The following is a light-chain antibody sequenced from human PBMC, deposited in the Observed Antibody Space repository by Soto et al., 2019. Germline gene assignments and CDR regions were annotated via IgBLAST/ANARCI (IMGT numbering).Light chain of an antibody. CDR2: EAS. CDR1: RSVDKW. CDR3: QQYYSFWT. V-gene: IGKV1-5*02. Sequence: DIQMTQSPSTLSAYLGDRVTIICRASRSVDKWLAWYQQKSGKAPKLLIYEASHLQSGVPSRFGGSGSGTEFTLTINNLQPEDVASYYCQQYYSFWTFSQGTKVDIK. J-gene: IGKJ1*01.